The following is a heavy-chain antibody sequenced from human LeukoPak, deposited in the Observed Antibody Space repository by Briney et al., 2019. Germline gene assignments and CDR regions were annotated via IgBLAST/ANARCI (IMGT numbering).Heavy chain of an antibody. Sequence: GASVKVSCKASGYTFTSYGISWVRQAPGQGLEWMGRIIPIFGTANYAQKFQGRVTITTDESTSTAYMELSSLRSEDTAVYYCARGYTDTAQENWGQGTLVTVSS. CDR2: IIPIFGTA. CDR1: GYTFTSYG. CDR3: ARGYTDTAQEN. D-gene: IGHD5-18*01. J-gene: IGHJ4*02. V-gene: IGHV1-69*05.